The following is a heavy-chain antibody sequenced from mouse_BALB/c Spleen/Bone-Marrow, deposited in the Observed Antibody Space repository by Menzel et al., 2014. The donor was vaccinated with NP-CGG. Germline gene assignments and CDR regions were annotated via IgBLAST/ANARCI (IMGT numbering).Heavy chain of an antibody. D-gene: IGHD2-10*02. Sequence: QVQLQQSGAELARPGASVKMSCEASGYTFTSYTMHWVKQRPGQGLEWIGYINPSSGYTNYNQKFKDKATLTADKSSSTAYVQLSSLTSEDSAAYYCAYGNYGYAMDYWGQGTSVTVSS. CDR3: AYGNYGYAMDY. V-gene: IGHV1-4*01. CDR1: GYTFTSYT. CDR2: INPSSGYT. J-gene: IGHJ4*01.